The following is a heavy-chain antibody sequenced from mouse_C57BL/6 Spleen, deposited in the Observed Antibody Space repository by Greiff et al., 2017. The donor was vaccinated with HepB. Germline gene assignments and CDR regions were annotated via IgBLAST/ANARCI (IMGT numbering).Heavy chain of an antibody. CDR2: IDPSDSYT. D-gene: IGHD1-1*01. J-gene: IGHJ2*01. V-gene: IGHV1-69*01. CDR3: ARGFGTAGSSYYFDY. CDR1: GYTFTSYW. Sequence: QVQLQQPGAELVMPGASVKLSCKASGYTFTSYWMHWVKQRPGQGLEWIGEIDPSDSYTNYNQKFKGKSTLTVDKSSSTAYMQLSSLTSEDSAVYYCARGFGTAGSSYYFDYWGQGTTLTVSS.